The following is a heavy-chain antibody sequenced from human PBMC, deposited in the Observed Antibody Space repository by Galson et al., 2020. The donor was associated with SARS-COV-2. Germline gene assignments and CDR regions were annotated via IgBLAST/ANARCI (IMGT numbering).Heavy chain of an antibody. V-gene: IGHV3-11*01. J-gene: IGHJ4*02. D-gene: IGHD3-3*01. Sequence: GASLKISCAASGFTFSDYYMSWLRQPPGQGLEWVSYIRSSGSTIYYADSVTCRFTISRDNAKNSLYLQMNSLRAEDTAVYYCAREALSEITMFGVVIYRYFYYWGQGTLVTVSS. CDR3: AREALSEITMFGVVIYRYFYY. CDR1: GFTFSDYY. CDR2: IRSSGSTI.